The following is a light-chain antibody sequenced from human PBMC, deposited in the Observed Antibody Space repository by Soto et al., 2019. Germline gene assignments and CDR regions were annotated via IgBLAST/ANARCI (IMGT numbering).Light chain of an antibody. CDR3: QQYNSYSLT. V-gene: IGKV1-5*01. CDR2: DAP. CDR1: QSISSW. J-gene: IGKJ1*01. Sequence: DIQMTQSPATLSASVGDRVTITCRASQSISSWLAWYQQKPGKAPKLLIYDAPSLESGVTSRFSGSGSGTEFTLTISSLQPDDFATYYCQQYNSYSLTFGQGTKVDIK.